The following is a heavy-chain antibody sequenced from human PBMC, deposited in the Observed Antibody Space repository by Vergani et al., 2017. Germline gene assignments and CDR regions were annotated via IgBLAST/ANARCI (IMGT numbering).Heavy chain of an antibody. J-gene: IGHJ4*02. V-gene: IGHV1-69*02. CDR1: GGTFSSYT. Sequence: QVQLVQSGAEVKKPGSSVKVSCKASGGTFSSYTISWVRQAPGQGLEWMGRIIPILGIANYSQKFQGRVTITADKSTSTAYMELSSLRSEDTAVYYCASKPQSSGPDYWGQGTLVTVSS. D-gene: IGHD6-19*01. CDR3: ASKPQSSGPDY. CDR2: IIPILGIA.